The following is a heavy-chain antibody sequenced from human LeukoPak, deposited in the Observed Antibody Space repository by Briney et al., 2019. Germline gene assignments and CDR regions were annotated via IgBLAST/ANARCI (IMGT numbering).Heavy chain of an antibody. CDR3: ARSDTAMVQSYYFDY. CDR2: IYYSGST. V-gene: IGHV4-30-4*01. Sequence: SQTLSLTCTVSGGSISSGDYYWSWIRQPPGKGLEWIGYIYYSGSTYYNPSLKSRVTISVDTSKNQFSLKLSSVTAADTAVYHCARSDTAMVQSYYFDYWGQGTLVTVSS. CDR1: GGSISSGDYY. J-gene: IGHJ4*02. D-gene: IGHD5-18*01.